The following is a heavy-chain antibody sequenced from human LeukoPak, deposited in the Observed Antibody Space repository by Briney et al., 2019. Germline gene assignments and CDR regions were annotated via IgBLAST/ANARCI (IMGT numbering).Heavy chain of an antibody. J-gene: IGHJ4*02. CDR2: ISYSGST. CDR3: ARGGGYDWGAFDF. CDR1: GGSISSYY. V-gene: IGHV4-59*01. D-gene: IGHD5-12*01. Sequence: SETLSLTCTVSGGSISSYYWSWIRQPPGKGLEWIGFISYSGSTGYRPSLKSRVTISVDTSKNQFSLKLSSVTAADTAVYYCARGGGYDWGAFDFWGQGTLVTVSS.